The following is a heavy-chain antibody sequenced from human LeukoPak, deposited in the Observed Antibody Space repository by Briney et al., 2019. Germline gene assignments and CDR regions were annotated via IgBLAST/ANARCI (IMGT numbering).Heavy chain of an antibody. D-gene: IGHD4-17*01. J-gene: IGHJ4*02. CDR2: ISYDGSNK. CDR1: GFTFSSYA. V-gene: IGHV3-30-3*01. Sequence: GGSLRLSCAASGFTFSSYAMHWVRQAPGKGLEWVAVISYDGSNKYYADSVKGRFTISRDNANNSLYLQMNSLRDEDTAVYYCARDTTAWVYWGQGTLVTVSS. CDR3: ARDTTAWVY.